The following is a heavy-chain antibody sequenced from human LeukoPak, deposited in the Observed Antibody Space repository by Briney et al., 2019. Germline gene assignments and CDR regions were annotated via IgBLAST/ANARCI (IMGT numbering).Heavy chain of an antibody. CDR2: INPNSGGT. D-gene: IGHD6-6*01. Sequence: ASVKVSCKASGYTFTGYYMHWVRQAPGQGLEWMGRINPNSGGTNYAQKFQGRVTMTRDTSISTAYMELSRLRSDDTAVYYCARESSIAARPAWNLGYWGRGTLVTVSS. CDR1: GYTFTGYY. CDR3: ARESSIAARPAWNLGY. V-gene: IGHV1-2*06. J-gene: IGHJ4*02.